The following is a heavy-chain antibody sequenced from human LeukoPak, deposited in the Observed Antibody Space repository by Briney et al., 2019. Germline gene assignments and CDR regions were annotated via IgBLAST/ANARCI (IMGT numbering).Heavy chain of an antibody. CDR3: ATSSYYFDN. CDR2: ISSSSSYI. CDR1: GFTFSTYS. V-gene: IGHV3-21*01. J-gene: IGHJ4*02. Sequence: PGGSLRLSCAASGFTFSTYSVTWVRQAPGRGLEWVSSISSSSSYIYYTDSVKGRFTISRDNAKKSLYLQMNSLRAEDTAVYYCATSSYYFDNWGQGTLVTVSS.